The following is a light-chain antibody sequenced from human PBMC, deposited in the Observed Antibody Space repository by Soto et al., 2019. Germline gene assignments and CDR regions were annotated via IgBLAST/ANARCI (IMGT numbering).Light chain of an antibody. CDR1: NIGGES. CDR3: QVWYSSTDLYV. Sequence: SYDLTQPPSVSVAPGQTARVTCGGNNIGGESVHWYQQRPGQAPVLAVYDDSDRPSGIPERFSGSNSANTATLTISRVEAGDEADYYCQVWYSSTDLYVFGSGTKVTVL. V-gene: IGLV3-21*02. CDR2: DDS. J-gene: IGLJ1*01.